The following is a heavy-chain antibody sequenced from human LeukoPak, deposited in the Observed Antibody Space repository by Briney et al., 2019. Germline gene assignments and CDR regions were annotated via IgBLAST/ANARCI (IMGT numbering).Heavy chain of an antibody. J-gene: IGHJ4*02. Sequence: SETLSPTCTVSGGSIGRGSYFWSWIRQPAGKGLEWIGRFYTSGTPNYNPSLKSRVTISVDTSRNQFSLKLSSVTAADTAVYYCARDNRTDYGDHGFDYWGQGTLVTVSS. D-gene: IGHD4-17*01. CDR3: ARDNRTDYGDHGFDY. CDR1: GGSIGRGSYF. CDR2: FYTSGTP. V-gene: IGHV4-61*02.